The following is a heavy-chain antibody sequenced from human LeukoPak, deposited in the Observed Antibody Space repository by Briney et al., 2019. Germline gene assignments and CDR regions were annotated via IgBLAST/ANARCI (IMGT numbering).Heavy chain of an antibody. CDR3: ARYSGSYRAGWYFDL. D-gene: IGHD1-26*01. V-gene: IGHV4-39*01. CDR2: IYYSGST. J-gene: IGHJ2*01. CDR1: GGSISSSSYY. Sequence: SETLSLTCTVSGGSISSSSYYWGWIRQPPGKGLEWLGSIYYSGSTYYNPSLKSRVTISVDTSKNQFSLKPSSVTAADTAVYYCARYSGSYRAGWYFDLWGRGTLVTVSS.